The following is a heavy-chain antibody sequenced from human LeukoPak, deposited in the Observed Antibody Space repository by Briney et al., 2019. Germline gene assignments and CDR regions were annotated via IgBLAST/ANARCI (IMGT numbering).Heavy chain of an antibody. CDR3: AREESGGYFDY. D-gene: IGHD2-8*02. V-gene: IGHV1-46*01. J-gene: IGHJ4*02. CDR2: INPTGSST. Sequence: ASVKVSCKASGYTLTNYYMHWVRQAPGQGLEWMGLINPTGSSTNHAQKFRGRVTMTRDTSTSTVYMELSSLRSEDTAVYYCAREESGGYFDYWGQGTLVTVSS. CDR1: GYTLTNYY.